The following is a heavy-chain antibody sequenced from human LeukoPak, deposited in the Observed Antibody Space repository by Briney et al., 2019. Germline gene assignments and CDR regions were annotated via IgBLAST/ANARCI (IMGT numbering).Heavy chain of an antibody. D-gene: IGHD3-22*01. CDR3: ARPYYYDSRIDP. Sequence: LRLSCAASGFTFSSYWMHWIRQPPGKGLEWIGYTYYSGSTYYNPSLKSRVTISVDTSKNQFSLKLSSVTAADTAVYYCARPYYYDSRIDPWGQGTRVTVSS. J-gene: IGHJ5*02. V-gene: IGHV4-30-4*08. CDR1: GFTFSSYW. CDR2: TYYSGST.